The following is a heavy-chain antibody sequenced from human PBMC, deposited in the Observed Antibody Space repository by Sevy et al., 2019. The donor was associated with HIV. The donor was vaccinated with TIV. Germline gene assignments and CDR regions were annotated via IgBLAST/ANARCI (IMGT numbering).Heavy chain of an antibody. D-gene: IGHD3-22*01. CDR2: LIGGGSRT. J-gene: IGHJ4*02. CDR1: GFSFSNYA. V-gene: IGHV3-23*01. Sequence: GGSLRLSCAASGFSFSNYAMSWVRQAPGKGLEWVSTLIGGGSRTYYADSVTGRFTISRDNSRNTLYLQMNSLRAEDTAVYYCARVSYYDSRGYFDYWGQGTLVTVSS. CDR3: ARVSYYDSRGYFDY.